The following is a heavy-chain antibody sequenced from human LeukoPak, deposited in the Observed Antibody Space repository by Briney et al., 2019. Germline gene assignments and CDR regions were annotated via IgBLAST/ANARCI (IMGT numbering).Heavy chain of an antibody. J-gene: IGHJ4*02. CDR3: ARVEYSSSSFDY. D-gene: IGHD6-6*01. Sequence: ASVKVSCKASGYTFTSYGISWVRQAPGQGLEWMGWINPNSGGTNYAQKFQGRVTMTRDTSISTAYMELSRLRSDDTAVYYCARVEYSSSSFDYWGQGTLVTVSS. V-gene: IGHV1-2*02. CDR1: GYTFTSYG. CDR2: INPNSGGT.